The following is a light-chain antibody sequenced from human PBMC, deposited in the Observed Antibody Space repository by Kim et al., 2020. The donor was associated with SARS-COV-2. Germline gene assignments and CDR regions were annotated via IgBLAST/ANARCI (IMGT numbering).Light chain of an antibody. Sequence: EIVLTQSPATLSLSPGERATLSCRASQSVSSYLAWYQQKPGQAPRLLIYDASNRATGIPARFSGSGSGTDFTITISSLEPEDFAVYYCQQRSNWPPFSFGPGPKVDIK. CDR2: DAS. CDR1: QSVSSY. J-gene: IGKJ3*01. CDR3: QQRSNWPPFS. V-gene: IGKV3-11*01.